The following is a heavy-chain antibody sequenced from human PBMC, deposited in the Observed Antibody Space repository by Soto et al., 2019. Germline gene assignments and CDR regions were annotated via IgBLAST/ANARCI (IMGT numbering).Heavy chain of an antibody. CDR1: GFTFSTNA. D-gene: IGHD6-19*01. V-gene: IGHV3-30-3*02. CDR3: AKQFSGWSYYFEY. J-gene: IGHJ4*02. CDR2: ISYEGGTK. Sequence: QVQLVESGGGVVQPGRSLRLSCAASGFTFSTNAMHWVRQAPGKGPEWVAVISYEGGTKYYADSVKGRFTISRDNAKNTLYLEMNSLRGDDTAVYSCAKQFSGWSYYFEYWGQGTLVTVSS.